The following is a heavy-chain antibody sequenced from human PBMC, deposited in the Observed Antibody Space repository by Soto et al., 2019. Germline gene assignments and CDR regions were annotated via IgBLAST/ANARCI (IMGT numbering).Heavy chain of an antibody. CDR3: ATSRSGGYSGYDWDFDY. CDR2: FDPEDGET. D-gene: IGHD5-12*01. J-gene: IGHJ4*02. V-gene: IGHV1-24*01. Sequence: ASVKVSCKVSGYTLTELSMHWVRQAPGKGLEWMGGFDPEDGETIHAQKFQGRVTMTEDTSTDTAYMELSSLRSEDTAVYYCATSRSGGYSGYDWDFDYWGQGTLVTVSS. CDR1: GYTLTELS.